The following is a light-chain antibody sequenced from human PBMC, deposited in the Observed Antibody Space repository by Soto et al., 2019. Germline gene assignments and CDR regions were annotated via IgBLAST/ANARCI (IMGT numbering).Light chain of an antibody. Sequence: QSVLTQPPSASGSPGQSVTISCTGTSSDVGGYNYVSWYQQRPGKAPKLMIYEVSERPSGVPDRFSGSKSGNTASLTVSGLHAEDEADYYCSSYAGSTLYVFGTGTKVTVL. V-gene: IGLV2-8*01. CDR1: SSDVGGYNY. CDR3: SSYAGSTLYV. J-gene: IGLJ1*01. CDR2: EVS.